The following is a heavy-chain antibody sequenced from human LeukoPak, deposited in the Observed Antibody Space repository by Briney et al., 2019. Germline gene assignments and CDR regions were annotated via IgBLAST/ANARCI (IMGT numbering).Heavy chain of an antibody. D-gene: IGHD2/OR15-2a*01. J-gene: IGHJ5*02. V-gene: IGHV4-30-2*06. CDR1: GGSISSGGHP. Sequence: SETLSLTCIVSGGSISSGGHPWSWIRQSPGKGLEWIGYIYDSGSTFYNPSLKSRVTMSIDRSNNQFSLKLSSVTAADTAVYYCARESNINNWFDPWGQGTLVTVSS. CDR2: IYDSGST. CDR3: ARESNINNWFDP.